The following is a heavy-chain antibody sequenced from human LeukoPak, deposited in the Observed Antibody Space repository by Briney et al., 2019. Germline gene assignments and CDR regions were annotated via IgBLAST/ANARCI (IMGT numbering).Heavy chain of an antibody. CDR2: IRYDGSNK. CDR3: AKDDPSP. V-gene: IGHV3-30*02. CDR1: GFTFSSYG. J-gene: IGHJ5*02. Sequence: GGSLRLSCAASGFTFSSYGMHWVRQAPGKGLEWVAFIRYDGSNKYYADSVKGRFTISRDNSKHTLYLKISGLRADDTAMEYFAKDDPSPWSQATLVTASS.